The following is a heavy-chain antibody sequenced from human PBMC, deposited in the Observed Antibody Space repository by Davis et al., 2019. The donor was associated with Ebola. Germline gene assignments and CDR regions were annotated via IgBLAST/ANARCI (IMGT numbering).Heavy chain of an antibody. CDR3: ARDPNIVVVTANYYYYGMDV. Sequence: GSLRLSCAVSGGSISSGNWWSWVRQPPGKGLEWIGEIYHSGSTNYNPSLKSRVTISVDKSKNQFSLKLSSVTAADTAVYYCARDPNIVVVTANYYYYGMDVWGQGTTVTVSS. J-gene: IGHJ6*02. V-gene: IGHV4-4*02. CDR2: IYHSGST. CDR1: GGSISSGNW. D-gene: IGHD2-21*02.